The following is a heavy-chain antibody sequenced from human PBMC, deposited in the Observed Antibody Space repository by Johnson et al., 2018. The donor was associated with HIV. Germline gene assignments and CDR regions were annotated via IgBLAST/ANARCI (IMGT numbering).Heavy chain of an antibody. J-gene: IGHJ3*01. V-gene: IGHV3-NL1*01. D-gene: IGHD3-22*01. CDR1: GFTFSSYG. CDR2: IYSGGTT. Sequence: QVQLVESGGGVVQPGRSLRLSCAASGFTFSSYGMHWVRQAPGKGLEWVSVIYSGGTTYYADSVKGRFTISRDNSKNTLYLQMNSLRADDTALYYCAREISRYYYDYAAFDLWGQGTTVTVSS. CDR3: AREISRYYYDYAAFDL.